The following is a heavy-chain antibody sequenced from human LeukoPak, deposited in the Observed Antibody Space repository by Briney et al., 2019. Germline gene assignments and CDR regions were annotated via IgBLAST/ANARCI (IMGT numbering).Heavy chain of an antibody. CDR3: ARGSTSITGTTDWFDP. CDR1: GGSISSGGYY. J-gene: IGHJ5*02. D-gene: IGHD1-7*01. Sequence: PSETLSLTCTVSGGSISSGGYYWSWIRQHPGKGLEWIGYIYYSGSTYYNPSLKSRVTISVDTSKIQFSLKLSSVTAADTAVYYCARGSTSITGTTDWFDPWGQGTLVTVSS. CDR2: IYYSGST. V-gene: IGHV4-31*03.